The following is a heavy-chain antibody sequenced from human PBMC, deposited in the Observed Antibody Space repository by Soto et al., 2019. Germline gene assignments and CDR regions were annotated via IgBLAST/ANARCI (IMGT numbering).Heavy chain of an antibody. D-gene: IGHD3-22*01. CDR1: GFTFSSYG. Sequence: PGGSLRLSCAASGFTFSSYGMHWVRQAPGKGLEWVAVIWYDGSNKYYADSVKGRFTISRDNSKNTLYLQMNSLRAEDTAVYYCARADPRYDSSGYYYVYAFDIWGQGTMVTVSS. V-gene: IGHV3-33*01. CDR2: IWYDGSNK. CDR3: ARADPRYDSSGYYYVYAFDI. J-gene: IGHJ3*02.